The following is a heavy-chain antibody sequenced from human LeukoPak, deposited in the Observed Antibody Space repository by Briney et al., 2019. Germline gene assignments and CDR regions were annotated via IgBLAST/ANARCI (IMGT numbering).Heavy chain of an antibody. Sequence: GGSLRLFCSASGFTFSNYAMHWVRQAPGKGLGYVSAISSNGGSTYYAASVKGRFTISRDNSKNSLYLQMNSLRAEDTAVYYCARVYYGSGSYLFYWGQGTLVTVSS. D-gene: IGHD3-10*01. CDR2: ISSNGGST. CDR3: ARVYYGSGSYLFY. CDR1: GFTFSNYA. V-gene: IGHV3-64*04. J-gene: IGHJ4*02.